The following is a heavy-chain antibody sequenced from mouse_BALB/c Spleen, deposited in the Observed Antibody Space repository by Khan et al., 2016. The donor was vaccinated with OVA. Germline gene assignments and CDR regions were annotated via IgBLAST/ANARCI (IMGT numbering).Heavy chain of an antibody. CDR3: ARGGYGSWAY. CDR1: GYAFTDFL. CDR2: INPGSGDT. V-gene: IGHV1-54*01. J-gene: IGHJ3*01. Sequence: QVQLQQSGAELVRPGTSVKVSCKASGYAFTDFLIEWLQQRPGQGLEWIGLINPGSGDTNYNEKFKGKATLTANKSSSTAYMQLSSPTSDDSAVYFCARGGYGSWAYWGQGTLVTVSA. D-gene: IGHD1-1*02.